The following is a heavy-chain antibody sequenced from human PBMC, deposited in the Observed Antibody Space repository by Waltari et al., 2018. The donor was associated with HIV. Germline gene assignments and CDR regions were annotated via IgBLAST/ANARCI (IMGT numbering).Heavy chain of an antibody. D-gene: IGHD6-19*01. CDR3: ARGSGWRGWYFDL. V-gene: IGHV4-4*07. CDR2: IYTSGST. Sequence: QVQLQESGPGLVKPSETLSLTCPVSGGSIRRYYWSWIRQPAGKGLEWIGRIYTSGSTNYNPSLKSRVTMSVDTSKNQFSLKLSSVTAADTAVYYCARGSGWRGWYFDLWGRGTLVTVSS. J-gene: IGHJ2*01. CDR1: GGSIRRYY.